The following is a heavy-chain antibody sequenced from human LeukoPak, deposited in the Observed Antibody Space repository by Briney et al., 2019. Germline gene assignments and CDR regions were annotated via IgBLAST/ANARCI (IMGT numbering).Heavy chain of an antibody. J-gene: IGHJ4*02. CDR2: INPSGGST. CDR3: ARDNGQLLWFGELLYGLDY. CDR1: GGTFSSYA. V-gene: IGHV1-46*01. Sequence: ASVKVSCKASGGTFSSYAISWVRQAPGQGLEWMGIINPSGGSTSYAQKLQGRVTMTTDTSTSTAYMELRSLRSDDTAVYYCARDNGQLLWFGELLYGLDYWGQGTLVTVSS. D-gene: IGHD3-10*01.